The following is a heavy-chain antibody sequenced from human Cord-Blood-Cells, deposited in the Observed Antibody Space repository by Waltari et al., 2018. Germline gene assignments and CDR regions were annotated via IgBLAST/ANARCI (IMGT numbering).Heavy chain of an antibody. CDR3: AYSSSS. D-gene: IGHD6-6*01. CDR2: IKQDGSDK. CDR1: GFTFSSYW. V-gene: IGHV3-7*01. J-gene: IGHJ5*02. Sequence: EVQLVESGGGLVQPGGSLRLSCVASGFTFSSYWMSWVRQAPGKGLGWGSNIKQDGSDKYYVDSVKSRFTISRDNAKNSLYLQMNSLRAEDTAVYYCAYSSSSWGQGTLVTVSS.